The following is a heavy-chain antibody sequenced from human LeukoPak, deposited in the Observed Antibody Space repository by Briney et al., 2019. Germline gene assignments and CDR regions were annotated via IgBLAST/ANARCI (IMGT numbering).Heavy chain of an antibody. D-gene: IGHD3-22*01. J-gene: IGHJ4*02. CDR1: EFTFSSYW. CDR2: IKQDGSEK. CDR3: ARDTAITMIVVALDY. Sequence: GGSLRLSCAASEFTFSSYWMSWVRQAPGKGLEWVASIKQDGSEKYYVDSVKGRVTISRDNAKNSLYLQMNSLRAEDTAVYYCARDTAITMIVVALDYWGQGTLVTVSS. V-gene: IGHV3-7*01.